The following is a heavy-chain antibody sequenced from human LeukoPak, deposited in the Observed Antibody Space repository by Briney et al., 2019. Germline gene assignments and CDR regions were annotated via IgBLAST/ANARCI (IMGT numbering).Heavy chain of an antibody. Sequence: GGSLRLSCAASGFTFSSYWMSWVRQAPGKGLEWVSAISGSGGSTFYADSVKGRFTISRDNSKNTLYLQMNSLRAEDTAVYYCAKDGGRLPYYGMDVWGQGTTVTVSS. J-gene: IGHJ6*02. CDR1: GFTFSSYW. D-gene: IGHD6-19*01. CDR3: AKDGGRLPYYGMDV. CDR2: ISGSGGST. V-gene: IGHV3-23*01.